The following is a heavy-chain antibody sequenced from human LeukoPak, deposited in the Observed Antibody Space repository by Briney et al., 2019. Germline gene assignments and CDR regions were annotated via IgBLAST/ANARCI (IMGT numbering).Heavy chain of an antibody. CDR3: ARRAGAYSHPYDY. V-gene: IGHV3-66*04. J-gene: IGHJ4*02. CDR2: IYSGGST. D-gene: IGHD4/OR15-4a*01. CDR1: GFTFSSYW. Sequence: GGSLRLSCVASGFTFSSYWMIWVRQAPGKGLEWVSVIYSGGSTYYADSVKGRFTISRDNSKNTLYLQMNSLRAEDTAVYYCARRAGAYSHPYDYWGQGTLVTVSS.